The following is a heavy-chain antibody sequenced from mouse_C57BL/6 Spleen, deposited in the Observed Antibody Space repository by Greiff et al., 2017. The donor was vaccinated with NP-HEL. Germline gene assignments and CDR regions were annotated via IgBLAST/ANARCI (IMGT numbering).Heavy chain of an antibody. CDR1: GFTFSSYT. CDR2: ISGGGGNT. V-gene: IGHV5-9*01. J-gene: IGHJ3*01. D-gene: IGHD2-3*01. CDR3: ARHERWLPQAWFAY. Sequence: EVKLMESGGGLVKPGGSLKLSCAASGFTFSSYTMSWVRQTPEKRLEWVATISGGGGNTYYPDSVKGRFTISRDNAKNTLYLQMSSLMSEYTALYYCARHERWLPQAWFAYWGQGTLVTVSA.